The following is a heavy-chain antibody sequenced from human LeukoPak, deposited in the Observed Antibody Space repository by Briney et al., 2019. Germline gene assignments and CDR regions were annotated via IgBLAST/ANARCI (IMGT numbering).Heavy chain of an antibody. CDR2: ISYDGSNK. D-gene: IGHD2-21*02. V-gene: IGHV3-30-3*01. CDR3: ARERSSGGDPYYFDY. CDR1: GFTFSSYA. J-gene: IGHJ4*02. Sequence: GGSLRLSCAASGFTFSSYAMHWVRQAPGKGLEWVAVISYDGSNKYYADSVKGRFTISRDNSKNTLYLQMNSLRAEDTAIYYCARERSSGGDPYYFDYWGQGTLVTVSS.